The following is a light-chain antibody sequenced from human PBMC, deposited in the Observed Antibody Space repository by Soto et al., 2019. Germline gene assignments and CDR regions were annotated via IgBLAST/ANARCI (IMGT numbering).Light chain of an antibody. CDR1: QSVDVF. J-gene: IGKJ4*01. CDR2: DAS. CDR3: QQRSNRPLT. V-gene: IGKV3-11*01. Sequence: EIVLTQSPATLSLSPGERATLSCSASQSVDVFLAWYQQRPGQAPRLLIYDASKRATYVPSRFSGSGSGTDFTLTISSLEPEDFAVYYCQQRSNRPLTFGGGTRVDIK.